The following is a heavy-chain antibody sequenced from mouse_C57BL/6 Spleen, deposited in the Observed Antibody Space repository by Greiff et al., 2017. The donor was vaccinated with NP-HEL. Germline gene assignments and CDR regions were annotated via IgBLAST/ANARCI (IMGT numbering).Heavy chain of an antibody. CDR1: GYTFTSYD. D-gene: IGHD1-1*01. V-gene: IGHV1-85*01. CDR3: ARLRITTVVATGDY. J-gene: IGHJ2*01. CDR2: IYPRDGST. Sequence: QVQLKESGPELVKPGASVKLSCKASGYTFTSYDINWVKQRPGPGLEWIGWIYPRDGSTKYNEKFKGKATLTVDTSSSTAYMELHSLTSEDSAVYFCARLRITTVVATGDYWGQGTTLTVSS.